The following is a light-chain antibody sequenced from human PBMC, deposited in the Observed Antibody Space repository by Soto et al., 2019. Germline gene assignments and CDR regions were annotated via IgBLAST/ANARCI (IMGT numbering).Light chain of an antibody. Sequence: EIVMTQSPATLSVSPGERATLSCRASQSVSSNYLAWYQQKPGQAPRLLIYGAFKRATGIPDRFSGSGSGTDFTLTISRMEPEDFAVYCCQQYGSSPRTFGQGTKVDIK. CDR1: QSVSSNY. J-gene: IGKJ1*01. CDR2: GAF. V-gene: IGKV3-20*01. CDR3: QQYGSSPRT.